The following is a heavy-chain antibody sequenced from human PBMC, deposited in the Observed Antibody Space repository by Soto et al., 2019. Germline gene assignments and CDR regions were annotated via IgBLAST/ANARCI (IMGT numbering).Heavy chain of an antibody. V-gene: IGHV2-5*02. CDR2: HYWDDDK. Sequence: QITLKESGPTLVKPTQTLTLTCTCSGLSLSSSGVGVGWIRQPPEKALEWLELHYWDDDKRYSPSLKSRRTITKDTSNNQVVLTITNMDTVDTATYYGAHRTTSTPHFDYWGQGTLVTVSS. D-gene: IGHD2-15*01. J-gene: IGHJ4*02. CDR3: AHRTTSTPHFDY. CDR1: GLSLSSSGVG.